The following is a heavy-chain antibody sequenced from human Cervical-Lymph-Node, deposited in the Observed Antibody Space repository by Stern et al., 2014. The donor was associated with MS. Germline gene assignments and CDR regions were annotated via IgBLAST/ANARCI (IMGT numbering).Heavy chain of an antibody. CDR3: AKWGSTGWYNWFDS. J-gene: IGHJ5*01. CDR2: ISGRDYT. Sequence: EVQLVESGGGLVQPGGSLRLSCAASGFTFSSYAMSWVRQAPGKGLEWVSAISGRDYTYYAVSVRGRFTISRDNSKNTLYLQMNSLRDEDTAIYYCAKWGSTGWYNWFDSWGQGTLVTVSS. D-gene: IGHD6-19*01. V-gene: IGHV3-23*04. CDR1: GFTFSSYA.